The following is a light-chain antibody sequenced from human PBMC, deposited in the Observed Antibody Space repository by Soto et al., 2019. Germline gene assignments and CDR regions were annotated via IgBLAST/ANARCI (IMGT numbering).Light chain of an antibody. CDR3: AAWDDSLNGPV. V-gene: IGLV1-44*01. J-gene: IGLJ3*02. Sequence: QSVLTQPPSVSAAPGQKVTISCSGSSSNIGNNYVSWYLQLPGTAPKLLIYSNNQRPSGVPDRFSGSKSGPSASLAISGLQSEDEADYYCAAWDDSLNGPVFGGGTKLTVL. CDR2: SNN. CDR1: SSNIGNNY.